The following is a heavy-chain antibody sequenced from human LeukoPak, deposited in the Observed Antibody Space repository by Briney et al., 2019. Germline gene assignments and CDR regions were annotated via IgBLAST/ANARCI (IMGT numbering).Heavy chain of an antibody. J-gene: IGHJ4*02. D-gene: IGHD4-23*01. V-gene: IGHV3-23*01. CDR1: GFTFSSYA. CDR3: AKNIGGFDY. Sequence: GGSLRLSCAASGFTFSSYAMSWVRQAPGKGLEWVSAISGSGDSTYYADSVKGRFTISRDNSKKTLYLQLNSLRAEDTAVYYCAKNIGGFDYWGQGTLVTVSS. CDR2: ISGSGDST.